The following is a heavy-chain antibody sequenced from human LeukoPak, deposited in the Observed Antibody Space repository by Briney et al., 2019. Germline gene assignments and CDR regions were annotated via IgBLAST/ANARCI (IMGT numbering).Heavy chain of an antibody. D-gene: IGHD5-18*01. CDR2: IYYSGST. V-gene: IGHV4-59*01. CDR1: GGSISSYY. Sequence: TSETLSLTCTVSGGSISSYYWSWIRQPPGKGLEWIGHIYYSGSTNYNPSLKSRVTISIDTSKNQFSLRLSSVTAADTAVYYCARGAAGYSCGWGQGTLVTVSS. J-gene: IGHJ4*02. CDR3: ARGAAGYSCG.